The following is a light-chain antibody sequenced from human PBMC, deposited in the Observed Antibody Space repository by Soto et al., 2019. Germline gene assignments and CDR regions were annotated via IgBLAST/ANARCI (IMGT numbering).Light chain of an antibody. Sequence: DIPMTQSPSTLSASVGDRVPITCRASQSISSWLAWYQQKPGKAPKLLIYDASSLESGVPSRFSGSGSGTEFTLTISSLQPDDFATYYCQQYNSYWWTFGQGTKVEIK. CDR2: DAS. CDR3: QQYNSYWWT. J-gene: IGKJ1*01. CDR1: QSISSW. V-gene: IGKV1-5*01.